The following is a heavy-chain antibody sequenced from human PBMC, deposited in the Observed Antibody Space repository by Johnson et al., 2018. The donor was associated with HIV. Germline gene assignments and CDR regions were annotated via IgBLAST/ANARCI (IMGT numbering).Heavy chain of an antibody. V-gene: IGHV3-23*04. CDR3: ARGIAARWRALDAFDI. CDR2: ISGSDFGP. Sequence: VQLVESGGGLVQPGGSLRLSCAASGFTFNNYVMTCVRQAPGKGLEWVSGISGSDFGPYYADSVRGRFTISRDNSKNTLYLQMNSLRAEDTAVYYCARGIAARWRALDAFDIWGQGTMVTVSS. CDR1: GFTFNNYV. J-gene: IGHJ3*02. D-gene: IGHD6-6*01.